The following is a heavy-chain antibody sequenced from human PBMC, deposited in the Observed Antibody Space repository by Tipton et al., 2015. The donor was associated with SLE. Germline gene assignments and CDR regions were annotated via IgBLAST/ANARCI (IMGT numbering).Heavy chain of an antibody. CDR2: ISPYNGNT. CDR3: AIGSLLLWFGELPDY. D-gene: IGHD3-10*01. V-gene: IGHV1-18*01. CDR1: GYTFTSYG. Sequence: QSGAEVKKPGASVKVSCKASGYTFTSYGISWVRQAPGQGLEWMGWISPYNGNTNYAQKLQGRVTMTTDTSTSTAYMELRGLRSGDTAVYYCAIGSLLLWFGELPDYWGQGALVTVSS. J-gene: IGHJ4*02.